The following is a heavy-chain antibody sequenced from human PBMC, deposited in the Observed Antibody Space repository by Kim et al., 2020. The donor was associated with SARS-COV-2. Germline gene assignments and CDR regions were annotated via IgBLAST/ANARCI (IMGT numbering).Heavy chain of an antibody. CDR1: GFTFSNYA. J-gene: IGHJ4*02. CDR2: ISDSDGTT. V-gene: IGHV3-23*01. D-gene: IGHD6-19*01. Sequence: GGSLRLSCAASGFTFSNYAMTWVRQAPGKGLEWVSIISDSDGTTYYADSVKGRFTISRDNSKNTLYLQMNSLRAEDTAVYYCAKDPRLAVAGTNYYFDFWGQGTLATVSS. CDR3: AKDPRLAVAGTNYYFDF.